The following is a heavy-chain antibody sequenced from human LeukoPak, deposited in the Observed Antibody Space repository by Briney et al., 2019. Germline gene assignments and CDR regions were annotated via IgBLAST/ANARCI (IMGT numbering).Heavy chain of an antibody. CDR2: INHSGST. CDR1: GGSFSGYY. J-gene: IGHJ4*02. D-gene: IGHD3-9*01. V-gene: IGHV4-34*01. CDR3: ASLYDILTGFDY. Sequence: KPSETLSLTCAVYGGSFSGYYWSWIRLPPGKGLEWIGEINHSGSTNYNPSLKSRVTISVDTSKNQFSLKLSSVTAADTAVYYCASLYDILTGFDYWGQGTLVTVSS.